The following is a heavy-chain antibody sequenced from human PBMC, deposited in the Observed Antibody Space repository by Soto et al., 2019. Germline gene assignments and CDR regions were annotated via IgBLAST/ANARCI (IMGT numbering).Heavy chain of an antibody. D-gene: IGHD1-1*01. CDR1: GFSFTTSGVG. J-gene: IGHJ4*02. V-gene: IGHV2-5*01. Sequence: QITLKESGPTLVKPTQTLTLTCTFSGFSFTTSGVGVAWIRQPPGKALEWLALIYWSDDKRYNPSLSNRLTITKDTSQNQVVLTMTNMDPVDTGTYYCARSVGAIGTTLYSDYWGQGTLVTVSS. CDR3: ARSVGAIGTTLYSDY. CDR2: IYWSDDK.